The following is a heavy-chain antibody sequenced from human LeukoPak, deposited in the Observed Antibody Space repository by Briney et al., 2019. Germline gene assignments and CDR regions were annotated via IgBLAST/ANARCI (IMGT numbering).Heavy chain of an antibody. D-gene: IGHD6-19*01. J-gene: IGHJ4*02. CDR2: ISYDGSNK. V-gene: IGHV3-30*04. Sequence: GRSLRLSCAASGFTFSSYAMHWVRQAPGKGLEWVAVISYDGSNKYYADSVKGRFTISRDNSKNTLYLQMNSLRAEDTAVYYRARAQIAVADFDYWGQGTLVTVSS. CDR3: ARAQIAVADFDY. CDR1: GFTFSSYA.